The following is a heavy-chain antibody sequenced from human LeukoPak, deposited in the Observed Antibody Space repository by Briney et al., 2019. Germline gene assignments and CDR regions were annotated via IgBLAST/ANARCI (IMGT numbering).Heavy chain of an antibody. CDR1: GGSISSSY. Sequence: PSETLSLTCTVSGGSISSSYWSWIRQPPGEGLEWIGHIYYIGSTKYNPSLESRVTTSLDTSKNQFSLKLSSVTAADTAVYYCARLIAARPRYYFVYWGQGTLVTVSS. J-gene: IGHJ4*02. CDR3: ARLIAARPRYYFVY. V-gene: IGHV4-59*01. D-gene: IGHD6-6*01. CDR2: IYYIGST.